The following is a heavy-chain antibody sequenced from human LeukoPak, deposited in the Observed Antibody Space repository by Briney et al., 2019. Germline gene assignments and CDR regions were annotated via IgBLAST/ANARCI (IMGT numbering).Heavy chain of an antibody. CDR1: GYTFTGYY. D-gene: IGHD3-10*01. CDR3: ARGGSGIFDAFDI. V-gene: IGHV1-2*02. CDR2: INPNSGGT. Sequence: ASVKVSCKASGYTFTGYYIHRVRQAPGQGLEWMGWINPNSGGTNYAQKVQGRVTMTRDTSISTAYMELSRLTSDDTAVYYCARGGSGIFDAFDIWGQGTMVTVSS. J-gene: IGHJ3*02.